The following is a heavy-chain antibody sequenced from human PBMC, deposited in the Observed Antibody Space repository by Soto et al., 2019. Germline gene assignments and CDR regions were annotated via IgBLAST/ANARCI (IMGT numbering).Heavy chain of an antibody. CDR1: GLTLSSHA. Sequence: EVQLLESGGDLVQPGGSLRLSCAASGLTLSSHALTWVRQAPGKGLEWVAIIGVDGVTTFYASSVKGRFTVSRDNSKNTFYLQMNSLRTEDTDIYYCTRRDGDTPTRPMDYWGQGTQVTVSS. D-gene: IGHD1-1*01. J-gene: IGHJ4*02. V-gene: IGHV3-23*01. CDR3: TRRDGDTPTRPMDY. CDR2: IGVDGVTT.